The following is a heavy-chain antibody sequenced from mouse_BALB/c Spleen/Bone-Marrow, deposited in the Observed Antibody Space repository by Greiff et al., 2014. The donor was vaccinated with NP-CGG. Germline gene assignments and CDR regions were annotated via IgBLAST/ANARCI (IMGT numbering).Heavy chain of an antibody. CDR2: IDPANGNT. D-gene: IGHD2-1*01. J-gene: IGHJ3*01. Sequence: VQLQQSGAELVKPGASVKLSCTASGFNIKDTYMHWVKQRPEQGLEWIGRIDPANGNTKYDPKFQGQATITADTSSNTAYLQLSSLTSEDTSVYYCARNGNYGAWFAYWGQETLVTVSA. V-gene: IGHV14-3*02. CDR1: GFNIKDTY. CDR3: ARNGNYGAWFAY.